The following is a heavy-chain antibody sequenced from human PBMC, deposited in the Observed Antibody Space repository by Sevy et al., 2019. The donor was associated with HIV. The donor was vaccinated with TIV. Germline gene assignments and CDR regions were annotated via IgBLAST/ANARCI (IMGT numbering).Heavy chain of an antibody. D-gene: IGHD6-6*01. Sequence: GESLKISCAASGFTFSSYAMHWVRQAPGKGLEWVAVISYDGSNKYYADSVKGGFTISRDNSKNTLYLQMNSLRAEDTAVYYCASLYSSSSWKSYWCQGTLVTVSS. V-gene: IGHV3-30-3*01. CDR3: ASLYSSSSWKSY. CDR2: ISYDGSNK. J-gene: IGHJ4*02. CDR1: GFTFSSYA.